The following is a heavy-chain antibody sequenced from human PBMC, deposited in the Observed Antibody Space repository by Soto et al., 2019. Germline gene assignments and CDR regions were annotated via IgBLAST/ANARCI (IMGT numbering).Heavy chain of an antibody. CDR1: GFSVKRYW. V-gene: IGHV3-74*01. D-gene: IGHD3-3*01. CDR2: FGGDENYT. CDR3: GKGKELGVVRYGWDA. Sequence: LRLSCGASGFSVKRYWMHWVRQAPGKGLVWLSRFGGDENYTDYADSVRGRFTISRDIAKNTIYLQMNSLRAEDTAVYYCGKGKELGVVRYGWDAGGQGTTVTV. J-gene: IGHJ6*02.